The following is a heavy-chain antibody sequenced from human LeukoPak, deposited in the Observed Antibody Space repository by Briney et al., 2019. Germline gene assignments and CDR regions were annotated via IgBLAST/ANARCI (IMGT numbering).Heavy chain of an antibody. CDR3: ARERWEPDAFDI. D-gene: IGHD1-26*01. CDR2: ISYDGSNK. J-gene: IGHJ3*02. Sequence: PGGSLRLSCAASGFTFSSYAMHWVRQAPGKGLEWVAVISYDGSNKYYADSVKGRFTISRDNSKNTLYLQMNSLRAEDTAVYYCARERWEPDAFDIWGQGTMVTVSS. CDR1: GFTFSSYA. V-gene: IGHV3-30-3*01.